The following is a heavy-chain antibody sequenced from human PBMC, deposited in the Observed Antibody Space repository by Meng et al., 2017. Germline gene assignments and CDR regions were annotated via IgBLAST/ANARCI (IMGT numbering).Heavy chain of an antibody. CDR3: ARAGVGYYDSSGPYSY. CDR2: IYHSGST. Sequence: GPVEESGPGLVKSSGTLSLTCAVSGGSISSSNWWSWVRQPPGKGLEWIGEIYHSGSTNYNPSLKSRVTISVDKSKNQFSLKLSSVTAADTAVYYCARAGVGYYDSSGPYSYWGQGTLVTVSS. V-gene: IGHV4-4*02. J-gene: IGHJ4*02. CDR1: GGSISSSNW. D-gene: IGHD3-22*01.